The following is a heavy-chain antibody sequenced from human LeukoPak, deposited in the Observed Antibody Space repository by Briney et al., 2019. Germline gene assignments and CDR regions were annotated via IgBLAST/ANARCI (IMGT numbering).Heavy chain of an antibody. CDR2: ISWNSGSI. J-gene: IGHJ4*02. CDR3: AKDITPYSSSWYYFDY. D-gene: IGHD6-13*01. Sequence: SGGSLILSCAASGFTFDDYAMHWVRQAPGKGLEWVSGISWNSGSIGYADSVKGRFTISRDNAKNSLYLQMNSLRAEDTALYYCAKDITPYSSSWYYFDYWGQGTLVTVSS. CDR1: GFTFDDYA. V-gene: IGHV3-9*01.